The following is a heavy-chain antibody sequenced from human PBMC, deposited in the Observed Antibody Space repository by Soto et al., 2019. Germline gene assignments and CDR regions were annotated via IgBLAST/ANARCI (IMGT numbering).Heavy chain of an antibody. J-gene: IGHJ3*02. V-gene: IGHV1-69*13. CDR3: ARVPLGGAAAAGTGAFDI. CDR2: IIPIFGTA. Sequence: SVKVSCKASGGTFSSYAISWVRQAPGQGLEWMGGIIPIFGTANYAQKFQGRVTITADESTSTAYMELSSLRSEDTAVYYCARVPLGGAAAAGTGAFDIWGQGXMVTVSS. CDR1: GGTFSSYA. D-gene: IGHD6-13*01.